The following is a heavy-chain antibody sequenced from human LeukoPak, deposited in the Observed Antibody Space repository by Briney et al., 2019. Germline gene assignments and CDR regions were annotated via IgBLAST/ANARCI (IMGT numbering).Heavy chain of an antibody. CDR1: GFTVSSNY. J-gene: IGHJ6*02. V-gene: IGHV3-66*01. Sequence: GGSLRLSCAASGFTVSSNYMSWVRQAPGKGLEWVSVIYSGGSTYYADSVKGRFTISRDNSKNTLYLQMNSLRAEDTAVYYCARVLNVLLWFGESVDGMDVWGQGTTVTVSS. D-gene: IGHD3-10*01. CDR3: ARVLNVLLWFGESVDGMDV. CDR2: IYSGGST.